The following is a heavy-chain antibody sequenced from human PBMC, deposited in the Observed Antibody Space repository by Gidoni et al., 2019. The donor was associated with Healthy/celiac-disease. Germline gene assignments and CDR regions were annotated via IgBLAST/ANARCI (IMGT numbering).Heavy chain of an antibody. D-gene: IGHD3-3*01. CDR1: GFTFSSYG. CDR2: IWYDGSNK. V-gene: IGHV3-33*01. J-gene: IGHJ4*02. Sequence: QVQLVESGGGVVQPGRSLRLSCAASGFTFSSYGMHWVRQAPGKGLGWVAVIWYDGSNKYYADSVKGRFTISRDNSKNTLYLQMNSLRAEDTAVYYCATEVAGTYYDFWSGYTFDYWGQGTLVTVSS. CDR3: ATEVAGTYYDFWSGYTFDY.